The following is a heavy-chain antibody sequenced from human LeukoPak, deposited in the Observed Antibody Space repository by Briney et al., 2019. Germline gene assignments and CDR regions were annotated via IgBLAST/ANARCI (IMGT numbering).Heavy chain of an antibody. D-gene: IGHD6-13*01. V-gene: IGHV3-21*01. J-gene: IGHJ4*02. CDR1: GLTFSTYS. Sequence: GGSLRLSCAASGLTFSTYSMNWVRQAPGKGLEWVSSISSTSSYIYYADSVKGRFTISRDNAKNSLYLQMNSLRAEDTAVYYCAREYTAAGTVYFDYWGQGTLVTVSS. CDR2: ISSTSSYI. CDR3: AREYTAAGTVYFDY.